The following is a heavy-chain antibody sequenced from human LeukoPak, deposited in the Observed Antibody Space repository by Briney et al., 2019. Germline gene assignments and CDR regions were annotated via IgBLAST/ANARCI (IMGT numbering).Heavy chain of an antibody. D-gene: IGHD1-20*01. Sequence: PGGSLRLSCAASGFTFDDYTMHWVRQAPGKVLEWVSLISWDGGSTYYADSVKGRFTISRDNSKNSLYLQMNSLRTEDTALYYCAKDNRGEPGKTYNWNAIYYYYYMDVWGKGTTVTITS. CDR2: ISWDGGST. V-gene: IGHV3-43*01. J-gene: IGHJ6*03. CDR3: AKDNRGEPGKTYNWNAIYYYYYMDV. CDR1: GFTFDDYT.